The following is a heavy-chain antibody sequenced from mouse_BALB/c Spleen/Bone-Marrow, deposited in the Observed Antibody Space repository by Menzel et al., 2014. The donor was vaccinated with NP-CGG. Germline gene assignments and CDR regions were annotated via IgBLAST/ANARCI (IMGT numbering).Heavy chain of an antibody. V-gene: IGHV1-80*01. J-gene: IGHJ3*01. CDR3: AGSTPLAY. Sequence: QVQLQQSGAELVRPGSSVKISCKASGYAFSRSWMNWVKQRPGQGLEWIGQIYPGDDDTNYGGKFKGGATLTADKSSGTAYMQLSSLTSEDSAVYFCAGSTPLAYWGQGTLVTVSA. CDR1: GYAFSRSW. CDR2: IYPGDDDT. D-gene: IGHD1-1*01.